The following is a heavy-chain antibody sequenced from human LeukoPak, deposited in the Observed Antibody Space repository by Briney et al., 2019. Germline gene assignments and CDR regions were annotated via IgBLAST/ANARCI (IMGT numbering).Heavy chain of an antibody. Sequence: KTSETLSLTCTVSGGSISSSSYYWGWIRQPPGKGLEWIGSIYYSGSTYYNPSLKSRVTISVDTSKNQFSLKLSSVTAADTAVYYCARGGEWLRSDPFDYWGQGTLVTVSS. D-gene: IGHD5-12*01. J-gene: IGHJ4*02. V-gene: IGHV4-39*07. CDR3: ARGGEWLRSDPFDY. CDR2: IYYSGST. CDR1: GGSISSSSYY.